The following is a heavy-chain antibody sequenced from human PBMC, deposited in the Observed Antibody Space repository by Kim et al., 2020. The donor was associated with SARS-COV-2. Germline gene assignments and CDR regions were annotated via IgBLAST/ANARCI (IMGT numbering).Heavy chain of an antibody. CDR2: IYYSGST. Sequence: SETLSLTCTVSGGSISSYYWSWIRQPPGKGLEWIGYIYYSGSTNYNPSLKSRVTISVDTSKNQFSLKLSSVTAADTAVYYCAREIRYNWNDWDGGWFDPWGQGTLVTVSS. D-gene: IGHD1-1*01. V-gene: IGHV4-59*13. J-gene: IGHJ5*02. CDR3: AREIRYNWNDWDGGWFDP. CDR1: GGSISSYY.